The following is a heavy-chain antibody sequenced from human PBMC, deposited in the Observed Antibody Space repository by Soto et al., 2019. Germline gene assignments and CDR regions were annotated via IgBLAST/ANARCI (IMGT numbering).Heavy chain of an antibody. J-gene: IGHJ4*02. CDR2: FYYSGST. V-gene: IGHV4-59*01. Sequence: PPETLSLTCTVDAGSISSYYASWIRPPPGKGLEWIGYFYYSGSTNYNPSLKSQFTISVDTSKNQFTLKLTSVTATATAGYYWRREDRSGSYRPWGQGTLVTVSS. CDR1: AGSISSYY. D-gene: IGHD1-26*01. CDR3: RREDRSGSYRP.